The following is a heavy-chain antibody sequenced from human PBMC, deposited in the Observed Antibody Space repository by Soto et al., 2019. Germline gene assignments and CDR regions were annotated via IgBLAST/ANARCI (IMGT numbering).Heavy chain of an antibody. Sequence: SVKVSCTASGDVFRSCGINWVRRAPGQGLEWMGGIIPISGTTNYAQKFQGRVAIPADESTDTVYMELSRLRSEDTAVYFCARVRCFNGLCHTADYGMDVWGQGTTVTVSS. J-gene: IGHJ6*02. CDR2: IIPISGTT. D-gene: IGHD2-8*01. V-gene: IGHV1-69*13. CDR1: GDVFRSCG. CDR3: ARVRCFNGLCHTADYGMDV.